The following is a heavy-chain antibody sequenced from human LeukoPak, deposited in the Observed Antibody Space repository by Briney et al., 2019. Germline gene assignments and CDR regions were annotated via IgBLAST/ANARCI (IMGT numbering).Heavy chain of an antibody. CDR1: GYSFIHYW. V-gene: IGHV5-51*01. J-gene: IGHJ4*02. Sequence: GESLKISCKGSGYSFIHYWIAWVRQMPGKGLEWMGIIYPGDSDTRYSPSFQGQVTISADKSISAAYLQWNSLKASDTAMYYCARLTTVTKPIDYWGQGTLVTVSS. CDR3: ARLTTVTKPIDY. D-gene: IGHD4-17*01. CDR2: IYPGDSDT.